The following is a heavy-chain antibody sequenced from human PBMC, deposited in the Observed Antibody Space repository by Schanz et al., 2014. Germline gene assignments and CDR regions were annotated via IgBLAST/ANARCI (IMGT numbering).Heavy chain of an antibody. V-gene: IGHV4-4*02. J-gene: IGHJ2*01. CDR2: IYHSGST. D-gene: IGHD1-1*01. CDR1: GGSISSSDW. CDR3: ARDTTWRLDL. Sequence: QLQESGSGLMKPSQTLSLTCAVSGGSISSSDWWSWVRQPPGKGLEWIGEIYHSGSTNYNPSLKSRVPISLDTSKNQFSLTLTSLTAADTAVYYCARDTTWRLDLWGRGTLVTVSS.